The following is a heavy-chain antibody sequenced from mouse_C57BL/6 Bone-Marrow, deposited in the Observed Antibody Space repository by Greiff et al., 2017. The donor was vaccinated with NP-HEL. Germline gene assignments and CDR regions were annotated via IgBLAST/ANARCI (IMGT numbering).Heavy chain of an antibody. V-gene: IGHV1-15*01. CDR3: TRGYGSYYYAMDY. J-gene: IGHJ4*01. CDR2: IDPETGGT. Sequence: VKLMESGAELVRPGASVTLSCKASGYTFTDYEMHWVKQTPVHGLEWIGAIDPETGGTAYNQKFKGKAILTADKSSSTAYMELRSLTSEDSAVYYCTRGYGSYYYAMDYWGQGTSVTVSS. D-gene: IGHD1-1*02. CDR1: GYTFTDYE.